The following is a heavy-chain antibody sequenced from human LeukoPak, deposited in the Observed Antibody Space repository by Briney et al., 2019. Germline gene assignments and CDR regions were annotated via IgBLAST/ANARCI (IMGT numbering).Heavy chain of an antibody. D-gene: IGHD6-19*01. CDR1: GGSISSYY. V-gene: IGHV4-59*12. CDR3: AKLAVAGTDAFDY. CDR2: IYYSGST. J-gene: IGHJ4*02. Sequence: SETLSLTCTVSGGSISSYYWSWIRQPPGKGLEWIGYIYYSGSTNYNPSLKSRVTISVDTSKNQFSLKLSSVTAADTAVYYCAKLAVAGTDAFDYWGQGTLVTVSS.